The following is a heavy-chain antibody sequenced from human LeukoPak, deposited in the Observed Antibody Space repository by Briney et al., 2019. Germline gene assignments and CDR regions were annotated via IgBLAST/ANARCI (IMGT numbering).Heavy chain of an antibody. CDR1: GFTFSSYE. D-gene: IGHD3-22*01. J-gene: IGHJ4*02. Sequence: GGTLRLSCAASGFTFSSYEMNWVRQAPGKGLEWVSYISSSGSTIYYADSVKGRFTISRDDAKNSLYLQMNSLRAEDTAVYYCARGPYITMIVVATAIGYFDYWGQGTLVTVSS. CDR2: ISSSGSTI. CDR3: ARGPYITMIVVATAIGYFDY. V-gene: IGHV3-48*03.